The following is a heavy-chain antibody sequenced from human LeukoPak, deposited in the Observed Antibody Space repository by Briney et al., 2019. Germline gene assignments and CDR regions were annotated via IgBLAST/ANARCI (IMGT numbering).Heavy chain of an antibody. J-gene: IGHJ4*02. CDR1: GFAFSSYA. CDR3: APDLRGTDWSLDY. D-gene: IGHD3-9*01. Sequence: GGSLRLSCAASGFAFSSYAMSWVRQAPGKGLEWVSVISDNGDSAFYGDSVKGRFTMSRDNSKNTLFLQMNSLRAEDTAIYYCAPDLRGTDWSLDYWGQGTLVTVSS. CDR2: ISDNGDSA. V-gene: IGHV3-23*01.